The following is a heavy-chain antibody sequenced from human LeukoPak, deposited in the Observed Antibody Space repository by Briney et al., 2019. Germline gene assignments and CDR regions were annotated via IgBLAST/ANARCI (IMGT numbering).Heavy chain of an antibody. D-gene: IGHD6-19*01. CDR1: GGSISSGSYY. CDR3: AKIAVAGNYYYYGMDV. J-gene: IGHJ6*01. Sequence: SETLSLTCTVSGGSISSGSYYWSWIRQPAGKGLEWIRRIYTSGSTNYNPSLKSRVTISVDTSKNQFSLKLSSVTAADTAVYYCAKIAVAGNYYYYGMDVWGQGTTGTVSS. CDR2: IYTSGST. V-gene: IGHV4-61*02.